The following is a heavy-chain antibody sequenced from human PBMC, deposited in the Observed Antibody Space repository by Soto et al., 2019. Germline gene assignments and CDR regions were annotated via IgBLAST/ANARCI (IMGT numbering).Heavy chain of an antibody. V-gene: IGHV4-4*02. CDR1: GDSISSSNW. J-gene: IGHJ6*02. D-gene: IGHD3-16*01. CDR2: IYHTGIT. CDR3: ARYSASVLYHSLGMDV. Sequence: SETLSLTCAVSGDSISSSNWWTWVRQPPGKGLEWIGDIYHTGITNYNPSLKSRVTILVDKSKNQFSLKLTSVTAADTAVYYCARYSASVLYHSLGMDVWRQGTTVTVSS.